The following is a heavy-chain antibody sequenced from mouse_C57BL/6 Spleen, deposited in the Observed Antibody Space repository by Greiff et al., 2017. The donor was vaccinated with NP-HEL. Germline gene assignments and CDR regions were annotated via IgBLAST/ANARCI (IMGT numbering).Heavy chain of an antibody. CDR2: INPNNGGT. CDR3: ARAGRDWYFDV. V-gene: IGHV1-26*01. CDR1: GYTFTDYY. J-gene: IGHJ1*03. Sequence: EVQLQQSGPELVKPGASVKISCKASGYTFTDYYMNWVKQSHGKSLEWIGDINPNNGGTSYNQQFKGKATLTVDKSSSTAYMELRSLTSEDSAVYYCARAGRDWYFDVWGTGTTVTVSS.